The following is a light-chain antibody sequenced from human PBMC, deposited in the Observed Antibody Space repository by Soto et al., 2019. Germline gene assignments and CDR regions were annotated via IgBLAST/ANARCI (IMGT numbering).Light chain of an antibody. V-gene: IGKV3-11*01. CDR2: DAS. CDR3: QQRSIWLT. Sequence: EIVLTQSPATLSLSPGERATLSCRASQSVSSYLAWYQQKPGQAPRLLIYDASNRATGILARFSGSGSGTDFTLIISSLEPEDFAGYYCQQRSIWLTFGGGTKVEIK. CDR1: QSVSSY. J-gene: IGKJ4*01.